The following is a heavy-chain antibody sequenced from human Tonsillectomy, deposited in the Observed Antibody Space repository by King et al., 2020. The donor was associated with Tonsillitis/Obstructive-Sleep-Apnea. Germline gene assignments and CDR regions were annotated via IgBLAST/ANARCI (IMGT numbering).Heavy chain of an antibody. CDR2: VSYDGGNK. D-gene: IGHD2-15*01. Sequence: VQLVESGGGVVQPGRSLRLSCAASGFTFRSYAMHWVRQAPGKGLEWVAFVSYDGGNKYYADSVKGRFTISRDISKNTLYLQMNSLRAEDTAVYYCARELPGNVYYYYGMDVWGQGTTVTVSS. CDR3: ARELPGNVYYYYGMDV. CDR1: GFTFRSYA. V-gene: IGHV3-30*04. J-gene: IGHJ6*02.